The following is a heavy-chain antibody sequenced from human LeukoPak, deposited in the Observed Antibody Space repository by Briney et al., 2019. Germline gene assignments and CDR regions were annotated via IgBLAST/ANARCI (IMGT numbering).Heavy chain of an antibody. CDR3: ARDSITMVRDDQGTFDY. V-gene: IGHV1-69*13. CDR2: IIPIFGTA. CDR1: GGTFSSYA. Sequence: GASVKVSCKASGGTFSSYAISWVRQAPGQGLEWMGGIIPIFGTANYAQKFRGRVTITADESTSTAYMELSSLRSEDTAVYYCARDSITMVRDDQGTFDYWGQGTLVTVSS. J-gene: IGHJ4*02. D-gene: IGHD3-10*01.